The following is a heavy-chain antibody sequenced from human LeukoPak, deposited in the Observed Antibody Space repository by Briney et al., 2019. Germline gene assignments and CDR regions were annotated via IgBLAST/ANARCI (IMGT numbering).Heavy chain of an antibody. CDR1: GFTFSSHW. V-gene: IGHV3-7*01. D-gene: IGHD5-12*01. J-gene: IGHJ4*02. CDR3: ARGEWLRSHYFDF. Sequence: GGSLRLSCAASGFTFSSHWMSWARQAPGKGLEWVANIKQDGSEKYYVDSVKGRFTISRDNAKNSLYLQMNSLRAEDTAVYYCARGEWLRSHYFDFWGQGTLVTVSS. CDR2: IKQDGSEK.